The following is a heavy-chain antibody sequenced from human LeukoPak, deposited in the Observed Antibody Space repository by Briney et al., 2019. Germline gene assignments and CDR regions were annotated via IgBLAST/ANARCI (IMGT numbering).Heavy chain of an antibody. V-gene: IGHV1-46*01. D-gene: IGHD6-13*01. CDR2: INPSGGST. Sequence: GASVKVSCKASGYTFTSYYMHWVRQAPGQGLEWMGIINPSGGSTSYAQKFQGRVTMTRDMSTSTVYMELSSLRSEDTAVYYCARAAPLGAAGANWFDPWGQGTLVTVSS. CDR3: ARAAPLGAAGANWFDP. J-gene: IGHJ5*02. CDR1: GYTFTSYY.